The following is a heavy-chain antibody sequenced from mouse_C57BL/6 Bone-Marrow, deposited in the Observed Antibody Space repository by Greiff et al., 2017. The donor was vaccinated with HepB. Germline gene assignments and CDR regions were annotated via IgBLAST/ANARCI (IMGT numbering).Heavy chain of an antibody. CDR2: ISVGGGNT. D-gene: IGHD1-1*01. CDR1: GFTFSSYT. CDR3: ARHGTTGPYFDV. V-gene: IGHV5-9*01. Sequence: EVKVVESGGGLVKPGGSLKLSCAASGFTFSSYTMSWVRQTPEKRLEWVATISVGGGNTYYPDSVKGRFTISRDNAKNTLYLQMSSLRSEDTALYYCARHGTTGPYFDVWGTGTTVTVSS. J-gene: IGHJ1*03.